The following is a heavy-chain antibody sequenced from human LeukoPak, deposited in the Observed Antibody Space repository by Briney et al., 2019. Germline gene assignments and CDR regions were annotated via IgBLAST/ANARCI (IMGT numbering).Heavy chain of an antibody. CDR1: GGTFSSYA. CDR3: ARAVVEWSSYYYYMDV. CDR2: IIPIFGTA. Sequence: SVKVSCKASGGTFSSYAISWVRQAPGQGLEWMGGIIPIFGTANYAQKFQGRVTITADESTSTAYMELSSLRSEDTAVYYCARAVVEWSSYYYYMDVWGKGTTVTVSS. D-gene: IGHD3-3*01. V-gene: IGHV1-69*13. J-gene: IGHJ6*03.